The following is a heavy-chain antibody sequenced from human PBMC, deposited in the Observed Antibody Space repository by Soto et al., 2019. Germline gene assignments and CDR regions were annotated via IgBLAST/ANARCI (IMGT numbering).Heavy chain of an antibody. J-gene: IGHJ2*01. CDR3: ARDHPFTVTTWNYWYFDL. V-gene: IGHV1-69*08. CDR2: IIPILGIA. CDR1: GGTFSSYT. D-gene: IGHD4-17*01. Sequence: QVQLVQSGAEVKKPGSSVKVSCKASGGTFSSYTISWVRQAPGQGLEWMGRIIPILGIANYAQKFQGRVTITADKSTSTAYMELSSLRSEDTAVYYCARDHPFTVTTWNYWYFDLWGRGTLVTVSS.